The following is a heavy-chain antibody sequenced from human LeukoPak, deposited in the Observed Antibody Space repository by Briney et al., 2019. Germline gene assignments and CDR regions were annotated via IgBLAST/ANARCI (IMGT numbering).Heavy chain of an antibody. CDR3: ARVQTPRYFDWLSRGIILRGAFDI. D-gene: IGHD3-9*01. Sequence: SETLSLTCTVFGGSISSSSYYWGWIRQPPGKGLEWIGSIYYSGSTYYNPSLKSRVTISVDTSKNQFSLKLSSVTAADTAVYYCARVQTPRYFDWLSRGIILRGAFDIWGQGTMVTVSS. CDR2: IYYSGST. CDR1: GGSISSSSYY. V-gene: IGHV4-39*07. J-gene: IGHJ3*02.